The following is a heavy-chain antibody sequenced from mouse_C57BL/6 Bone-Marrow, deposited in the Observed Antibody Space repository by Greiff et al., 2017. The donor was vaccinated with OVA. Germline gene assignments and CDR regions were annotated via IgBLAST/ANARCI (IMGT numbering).Heavy chain of an antibody. CDR1: GFTFSSYA. J-gene: IGHJ2*01. CDR3: ARASAQALDY. Sequence: EVQLVESGGGLVKPGGSLKLSCAASGFTFSSYAMSWVRQTPEKRLEWVATISDGGSYTYYPDNVKGRFTISRDNAKNNLYLQMSHLKSEDTAMYYCARASAQALDYWGQGTTLTVSS. D-gene: IGHD3-2*02. CDR2: ISDGGSYT. V-gene: IGHV5-4*01.